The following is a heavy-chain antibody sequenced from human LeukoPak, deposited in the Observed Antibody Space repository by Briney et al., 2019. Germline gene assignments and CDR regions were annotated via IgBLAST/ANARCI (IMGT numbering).Heavy chain of an antibody. J-gene: IGHJ6*02. CDR1: GFTFDDYA. CDR3: AKARDAMDV. Sequence: PGESLRLSCAASGFTFDDYAMHWVRQAPGKGLEWVSGISWNSGSVDYADSVKGRFTISRDNAKKSLYLQMNSLIPEDTALYYCAKARDAMDVWGQGTPVTVSS. CDR2: ISWNSGSV. V-gene: IGHV3-9*01.